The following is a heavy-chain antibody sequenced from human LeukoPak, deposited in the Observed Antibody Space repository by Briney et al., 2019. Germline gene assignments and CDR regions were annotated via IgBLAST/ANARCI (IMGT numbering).Heavy chain of an antibody. CDR1: GFTFSSYG. J-gene: IGHJ4*02. Sequence: XRLXCAASGFTFSSYGMHWVRQAPGXGLEWVAFIRYDGSNKYYADSVKGRFTISRDNSKNTLYLQMNSLRAEDTAVYYCATPGEVGAPTLYWGQGTLVTVSS. CDR3: ATPGEVGAPTLY. D-gene: IGHD1-26*01. V-gene: IGHV3-30*02. CDR2: IRYDGSNK.